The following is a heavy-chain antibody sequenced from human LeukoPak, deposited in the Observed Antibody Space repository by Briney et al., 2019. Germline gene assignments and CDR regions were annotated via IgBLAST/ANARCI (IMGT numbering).Heavy chain of an antibody. CDR1: GFTVSSNY. D-gene: IGHD6-25*01. Sequence: GGSLRLSCAASGFTVSSNYMSWVRQAPGKGLEWVSSIGISSNKIYYADSVKGRFIISRDNAKNSVYLQMNSLRAEDTAVYYCARERPAAASAFEIWGQGTRVTVSS. CDR3: ARERPAAASAFEI. CDR2: IGISSNKI. V-gene: IGHV3-21*01. J-gene: IGHJ3*02.